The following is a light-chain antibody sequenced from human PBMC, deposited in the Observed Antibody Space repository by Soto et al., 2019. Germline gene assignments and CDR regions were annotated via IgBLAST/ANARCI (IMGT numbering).Light chain of an antibody. V-gene: IGKV1-39*01. CDR2: AAS. Sequence: DIQMTQSPSSLSASVGDRVTITCRASQSISSYLNWYQQKPGKAPNLLIYAASSLQSGVPSRFSGSGSGTDFTLTISSLQPEDFATYYCQQGYSTPYTFGQGTKLEIK. CDR1: QSISSY. CDR3: QQGYSTPYT. J-gene: IGKJ2*01.